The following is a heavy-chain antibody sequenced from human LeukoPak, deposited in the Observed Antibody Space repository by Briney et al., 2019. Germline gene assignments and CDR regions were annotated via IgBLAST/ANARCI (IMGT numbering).Heavy chain of an antibody. J-gene: IGHJ4*02. CDR3: AKSTVYSMVRGVMEFDY. Sequence: PGGSLRLSCAASGFTFSTYAMSWVRQAPGKGLEWVSAISDSGGSTYYADSVKGRFTMSRDNSKNTLYLQMNTLRAEDTAVYYCAKSTVYSMVRGVMEFDYWGQGTLVTVSS. V-gene: IGHV3-23*01. CDR2: ISDSGGST. CDR1: GFTFSTYA. D-gene: IGHD3-10*01.